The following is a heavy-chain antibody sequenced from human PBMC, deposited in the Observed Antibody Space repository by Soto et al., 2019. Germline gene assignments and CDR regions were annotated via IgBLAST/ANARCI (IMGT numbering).Heavy chain of an antibody. CDR3: ARGLIYDSSGYYFDY. J-gene: IGHJ4*02. Sequence: GASVKVSCKASGNTVPNYAIHWVRQAPGQGLEWMGIINPSGGSTRYAQKFQGRVTMTRDTSTSTVYMELSSLRSEDTAVYYCARGLIYDSSGYYFDYWGQGTLVTVSS. V-gene: IGHV1-46*01. CDR1: GNTVPNYA. CDR2: INPSGGST. D-gene: IGHD3-22*01.